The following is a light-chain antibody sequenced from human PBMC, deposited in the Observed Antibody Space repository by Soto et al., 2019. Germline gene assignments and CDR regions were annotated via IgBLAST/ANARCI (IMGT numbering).Light chain of an antibody. CDR1: QSISNY. J-gene: IGKJ2*01. CDR3: QQSSNCPPT. V-gene: IGKV1-39*01. CDR2: AAS. Sequence: DIQMTQFPSSLSASVRDRVTITCRASQSISNYLNWYQQIQGKAPKLLIYAASPLQRGVPSRFSGRGSGTVFTLTISGLQPADFATYHCQQSSNCPPTFDQGTTLEI.